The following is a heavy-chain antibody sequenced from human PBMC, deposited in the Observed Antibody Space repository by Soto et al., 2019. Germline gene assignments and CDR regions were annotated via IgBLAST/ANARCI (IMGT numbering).Heavy chain of an antibody. V-gene: IGHV1-18*01. J-gene: IGHJ5*02. D-gene: IGHD6-13*01. CDR3: AREGIAAAEDWFDP. Sequence: ASVKVSCKASGYTFTSYGISWVRQAPGQRLEWMGWISAYNGNTNYAQKLQGRVTMTTDTSTSTAYMELRSLRSDDTAVYYCAREGIAAAEDWFDPWGQGTLVTVSS. CDR2: ISAYNGNT. CDR1: GYTFTSYG.